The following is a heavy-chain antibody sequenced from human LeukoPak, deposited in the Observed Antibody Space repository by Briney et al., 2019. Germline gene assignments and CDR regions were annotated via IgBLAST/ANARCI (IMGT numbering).Heavy chain of an antibody. CDR2: ISGSGGSP. Sequence: GGSLRLSCAASGFTFSSYAMSWVRQAPGQGLEWVSGISGSGGSPFYADSGEGRFTISRDNSNNTLYLQMNSLRAEDTAVYYCAKALFHIVVPGYFDYWGQGTLVTVSS. CDR1: GFTFSSYA. CDR3: AKALFHIVVPGYFDY. J-gene: IGHJ4*02. D-gene: IGHD5-12*01. V-gene: IGHV3-23*01.